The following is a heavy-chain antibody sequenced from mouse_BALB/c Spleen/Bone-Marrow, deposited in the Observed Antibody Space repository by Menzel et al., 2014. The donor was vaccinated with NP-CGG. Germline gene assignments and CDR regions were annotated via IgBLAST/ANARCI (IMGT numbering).Heavy chain of an antibody. D-gene: IGHD1-1*01. J-gene: IGHJ1*01. Sequence: QEQLKQSGAELMKPGASVKISCKATGYTFSSYWVEWVKQRPGHGLEWIGEILPGSGSTNYNEKFKGKATFTADTSSNTAYMQRSSLTSEDSAVYYCAREDGLWYFDVWGAGTTVTVSS. CDR3: AREDGLWYFDV. CDR2: ILPGSGST. CDR1: GYTFSSYW. V-gene: IGHV1-9*01.